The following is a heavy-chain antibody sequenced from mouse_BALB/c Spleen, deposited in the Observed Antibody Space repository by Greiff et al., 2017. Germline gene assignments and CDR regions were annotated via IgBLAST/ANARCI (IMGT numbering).Heavy chain of an antibody. V-gene: IGHV14-3*02. Sequence: VQLQQSGAELVKPGASVKLSCTASGFNIQDTYMHWVKQRPEQGLEWIGRIDPANGNTKYDPKFQGKATITADTSSNTAYLQLSSLTSEDTAVYYCARGRGNYEDAMDYWGQGTSVTVSS. J-gene: IGHJ4*01. CDR3: ARGRGNYEDAMDY. D-gene: IGHD2-1*01. CDR2: IDPANGNT. CDR1: GFNIQDTY.